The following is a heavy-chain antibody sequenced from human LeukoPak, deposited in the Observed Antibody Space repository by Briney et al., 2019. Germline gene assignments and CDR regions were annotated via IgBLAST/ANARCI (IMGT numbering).Heavy chain of an antibody. D-gene: IGHD6-19*01. Sequence: ASVMVSCKASGYTFTDHYMHWVRQAPGQGPEWMGWINPNSGGTNYAQKFQGRVTMTGDTSMNTAYLEVSSLRSDDTAVFYCARESLVAGRLDPLGYWGQGTLVTVSS. CDR2: INPNSGGT. V-gene: IGHV1-2*02. CDR1: GYTFTDHY. J-gene: IGHJ4*02. CDR3: ARESLVAGRLDPLGY.